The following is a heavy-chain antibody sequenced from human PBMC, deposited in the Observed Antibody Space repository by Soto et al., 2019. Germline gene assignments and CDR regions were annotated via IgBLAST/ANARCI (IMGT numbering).Heavy chain of an antibody. J-gene: IGHJ3*01. CDR3: ARGPPMGYDSSGPS. Sequence: PGGSLRLSCAASGFTFSSYSMNWVRQAPGKGLEWVSSISSSSSYIYYADSVKGRFTISRDNAKNSLYLQMNSLRAEDTAVYYCARGPPMGYDSSGPSWGQGTMVTVSS. V-gene: IGHV3-21*01. D-gene: IGHD3-22*01. CDR1: GFTFSSYS. CDR2: ISSSSSYI.